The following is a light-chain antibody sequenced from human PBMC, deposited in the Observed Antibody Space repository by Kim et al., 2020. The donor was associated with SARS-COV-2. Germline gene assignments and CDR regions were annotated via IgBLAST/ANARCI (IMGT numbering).Light chain of an antibody. J-gene: IGLJ3*02. CDR3: MIWHSNAWV. CDR2: YKSDSEK. Sequence: LTCTLRSGIIVDNYMIYWYQQKPGSPPQYLLRYKSDSEKQQGSGVPSRFSGSKDASANEGSLLISGLQSEDEADYSCMIWHSNAWVFGGGTQLTVL. V-gene: IGLV5-45*02. CDR1: SGIIVDNYM.